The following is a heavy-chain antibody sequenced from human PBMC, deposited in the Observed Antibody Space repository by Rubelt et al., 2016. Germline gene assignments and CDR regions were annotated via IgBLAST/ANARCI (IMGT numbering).Heavy chain of an antibody. V-gene: IGHV3-23*04. Sequence: EVQLVESGGGLVQPGGSLRLSCAASGFTFSSYAMSWVRQAPGKGLEWVSVISGSGGSTYYADSVKGRFTISRDNSRNTLYLQMNSRRVDDTAVYYCAKDRGVTTVTTVDYWGQGTLITVSS. CDR1: GFTFSSYA. D-gene: IGHD4-17*01. CDR2: ISGSGGST. CDR3: AKDRGVTTVTTVDY. J-gene: IGHJ4*02.